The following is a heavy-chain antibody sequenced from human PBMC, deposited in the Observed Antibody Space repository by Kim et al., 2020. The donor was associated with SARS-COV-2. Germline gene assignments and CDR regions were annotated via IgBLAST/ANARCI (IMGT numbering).Heavy chain of an antibody. CDR1: GFTFSSYG. CDR2: IWYDGSNK. V-gene: IGHV3-33*06. CDR3: AKDGDILTGYEFDY. Sequence: GGSLRLSCAASGFTFSSYGMHWVRQAPGKGLEWVAVIWYDGSNKYYADSVKGRFTNSRDNSKNTLYLQMNSLRAEDTAVYYCAKDGDILTGYEFDYWGQGTLVTVSS. J-gene: IGHJ4*02. D-gene: IGHD3-9*01.